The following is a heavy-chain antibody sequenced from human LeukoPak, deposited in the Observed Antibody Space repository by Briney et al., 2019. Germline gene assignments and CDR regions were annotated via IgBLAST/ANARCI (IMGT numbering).Heavy chain of an antibody. Sequence: GESLKISCKGSGYSFTSYWIGWVRQMPGKGLEWMGIIYPGDSDTRYSPSFQGQVTISADKSISTAYLQWSSLKASDTAMYYCARRQAPDYGDYSWYFDLWGRGTLVTVSS. V-gene: IGHV5-51*01. CDR2: IYPGDSDT. CDR1: GYSFTSYW. J-gene: IGHJ2*01. D-gene: IGHD4-17*01. CDR3: ARRQAPDYGDYSWYFDL.